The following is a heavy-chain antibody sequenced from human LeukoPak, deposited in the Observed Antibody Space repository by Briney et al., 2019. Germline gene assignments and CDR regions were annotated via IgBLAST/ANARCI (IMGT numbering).Heavy chain of an antibody. CDR3: ARLVRGYSYGYDYYGMDV. D-gene: IGHD5-18*01. CDR1: GGSISSSSYY. CDR2: IYYSGST. V-gene: IGHV4-61*05. J-gene: IGHJ6*02. Sequence: SETLSLTCTVSGGSISSSSYYWSWIRQPPGKGLEWIGYIYYSGSTNYNPSLKSRVTISVDTSKNQFSLKLSSVTAADTAVYYCARLVRGYSYGYDYYGMDVWGQGTTVTVSS.